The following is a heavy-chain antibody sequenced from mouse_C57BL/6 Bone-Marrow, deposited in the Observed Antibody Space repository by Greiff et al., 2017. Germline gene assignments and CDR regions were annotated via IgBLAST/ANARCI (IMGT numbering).Heavy chain of an antibody. CDR2: INPYNGGT. Sequence: DVQLQESGPVLVKPGASVKMSCKASGYTFTDYYMNWVKQSHGKSLEWIGVINPYNGGTSYNQKFKGKATLTVDKSSSTAYMELNSLTSEDSAVYYCAREGLCFYAMDYWGQGTSVTVSS. CDR1: GYTFTDYY. V-gene: IGHV1-19*01. CDR3: AREGLCFYAMDY. D-gene: IGHD2-3*01. J-gene: IGHJ4*01.